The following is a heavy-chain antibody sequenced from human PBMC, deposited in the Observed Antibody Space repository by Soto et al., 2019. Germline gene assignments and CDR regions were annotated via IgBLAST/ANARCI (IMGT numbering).Heavy chain of an antibody. J-gene: IGHJ4*01. CDR1: GFTFGSYW. D-gene: IGHD3-10*01. V-gene: IGHV3-74*01. CDR3: ARDRILGSGTYDN. Sequence: GSLRLSCAASGFTFGSYWMHWVRQAPGKGLVWVSRIKTDGSETNYADSVKGRFTISRDSATSTLFLQMNSLRAEDTAVYYCARDRILGSGTYDNWGHGTLVTVSS. CDR2: IKTDGSET.